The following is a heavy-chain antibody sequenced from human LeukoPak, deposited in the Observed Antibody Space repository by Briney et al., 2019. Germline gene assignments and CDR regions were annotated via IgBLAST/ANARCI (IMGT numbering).Heavy chain of an antibody. CDR1: GYTFTRYD. Sequence: ASVKVSCKASGYTFTRYDINWVRQATGQGLEGMGWMSPESGYKGYVQTFQGRVTLTRNTSVSTASMELSGLRSGEPDVYLVVIYTGYDSFWGQGTLVTVSS. V-gene: IGHV1-8*01. CDR2: MSPESGYK. CDR3: VIYTGYDSF. J-gene: IGHJ4*02. D-gene: IGHD5-12*01.